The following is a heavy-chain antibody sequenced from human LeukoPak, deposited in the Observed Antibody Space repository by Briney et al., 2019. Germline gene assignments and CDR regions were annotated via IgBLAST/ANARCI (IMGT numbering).Heavy chain of an antibody. CDR2: IYSGGNT. CDR1: GFTVSSNY. J-gene: IGHJ4*02. V-gene: IGHV3-66*01. Sequence: GGSPRLSCAASGFTVSSNYMSWVCQAPGKGLEWVSVIYSGGNTYYADSVKGRFTISRDNSNNTLYLQMNSLRAEDTAVYYCAREEGSSPFDYWGQGTLVNVSS. CDR3: AREEGSSPFDY. D-gene: IGHD6-13*01.